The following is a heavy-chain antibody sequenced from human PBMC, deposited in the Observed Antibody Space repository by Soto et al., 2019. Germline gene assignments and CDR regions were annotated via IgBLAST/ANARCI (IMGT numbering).Heavy chain of an antibody. CDR3: ASWDDFWSGYSGDAFDT. Sequence: PGGSLRLSCAASGFTFSSYWMSWVRQAPGKGLEWVANIKQDGSEKYYVDSVKGRFTISRDNAKNSLYLQMNSLRAEDTAVYYCASWDDFWSGYSGDAFDTWGQGTMVTVSS. CDR1: GFTFSSYW. D-gene: IGHD3-3*01. V-gene: IGHV3-7*03. CDR2: IKQDGSEK. J-gene: IGHJ3*02.